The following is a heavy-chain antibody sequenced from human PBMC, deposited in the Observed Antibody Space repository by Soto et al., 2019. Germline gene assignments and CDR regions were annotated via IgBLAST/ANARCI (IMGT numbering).Heavy chain of an antibody. CDR2: IYYSGST. V-gene: IGHV4-31*03. J-gene: IGHJ3*02. Sequence: SETLSLTCTVSGGSIISGGYYWIWIRQHPGKGLEWIGYIYYSGSTYYNPSLKSRVTISVDTSKNQFSLKLSSVTAADTAVYYCARDWVVGVGDAFDIWGQGTMVTVSS. D-gene: IGHD3-10*01. CDR3: ARDWVVGVGDAFDI. CDR1: GGSIISGGYY.